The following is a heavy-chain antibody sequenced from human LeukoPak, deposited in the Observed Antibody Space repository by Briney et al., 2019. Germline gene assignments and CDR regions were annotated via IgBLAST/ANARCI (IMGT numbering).Heavy chain of an antibody. CDR1: GLTFSSYS. J-gene: IGHJ6*03. Sequence: GGSLRLSCAASGLTFSSYSMSWVRQAPGKGLEWVSSISSSSSYIYYADSVKVRFTISRDNAKNSLYLQMNSLRAEDTAVYYCAREYSCSSYMDVWGKGTMVTVSS. V-gene: IGHV3-21*01. CDR2: ISSSSSYI. CDR3: AREYSCSSYMDV. D-gene: IGHD6-6*01.